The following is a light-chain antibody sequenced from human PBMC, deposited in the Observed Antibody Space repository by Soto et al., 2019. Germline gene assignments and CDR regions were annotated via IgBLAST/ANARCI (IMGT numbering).Light chain of an antibody. V-gene: IGLV7-43*01. CDR3: LLYFGGAYV. CDR1: TGAVTSDFH. CDR2: TTS. Sequence: QAVVTQEPSLTVSPGGTVTLTCASSTGAVTSDFHPNWFQQKPGQEPRALIYTTSKRHSWTPARFSGSLLGGKAALTLSGVQPEDEAEYYCLLYFGGAYVFGTGTKLTVL. J-gene: IGLJ1*01.